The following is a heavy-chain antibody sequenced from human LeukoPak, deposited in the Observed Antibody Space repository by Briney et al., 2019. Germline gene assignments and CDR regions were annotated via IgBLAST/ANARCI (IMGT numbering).Heavy chain of an antibody. CDR1: GFTFSNYW. D-gene: IGHD2-2*01. Sequence: GGSLRLSCAASGFTFSNYWIHWVRQAPGKGLVWVSRINSDGSSTSSADSVKGRLTISRDNAKNTLYLQMNSLRAEDTAVYYCARDGYCSSTSCYYFDYWGQGTLVTVSS. CDR3: ARDGYCSSTSCYYFDY. V-gene: IGHV3-74*01. CDR2: INSDGSST. J-gene: IGHJ4*02.